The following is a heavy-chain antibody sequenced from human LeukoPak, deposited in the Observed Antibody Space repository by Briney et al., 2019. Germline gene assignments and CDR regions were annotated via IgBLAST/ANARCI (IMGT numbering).Heavy chain of an antibody. CDR2: ISGSGGST. J-gene: IGHJ4*02. V-gene: IGHV3-23*01. D-gene: IGHD3-22*01. CDR3: AKDGSYYDSSGYYYEGGDY. Sequence: GGSLRLSCAASGFTSSSYAMSWVRQAPGKGLEWVSAISGSGGSTYYADSVKGRFTISRDNSKNTLYLQMNSLRAEDTAVYYCAKDGSYYDSSGYYYEGGDYWGQGTLVTVSS. CDR1: GFTSSSYA.